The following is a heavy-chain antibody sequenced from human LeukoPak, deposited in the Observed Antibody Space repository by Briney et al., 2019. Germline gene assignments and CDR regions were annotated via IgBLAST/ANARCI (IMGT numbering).Heavy chain of an antibody. J-gene: IGHJ4*02. V-gene: IGHV3-33*01. D-gene: IGHD3-3*01. CDR3: ARDMTYYDFSDY. Sequence: GRSLRLSCAASGFTFSDYGMHWVRQAPGKGLEWVAVIWNDGSYEYYADSVKGRFTISRDNAKNSLYLQMNSLRAEDTAVYYCARDMTYYDFSDYWGQGTLVTVSS. CDR1: GFTFSDYG. CDR2: IWNDGSYE.